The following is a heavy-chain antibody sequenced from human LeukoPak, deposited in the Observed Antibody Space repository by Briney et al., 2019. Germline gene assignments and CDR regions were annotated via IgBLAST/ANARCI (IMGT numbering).Heavy chain of an antibody. D-gene: IGHD3-10*01. Sequence: PSETLSLTCAVYGGSFSGYYWSWIRQPPGKGLEWIGGIKHSGSTNYNPSPKSRVTISVNTSKNQFSMKLSSVTAANTAVNYCARCVKTYYYGSGSYMVGPLNSSHTYYFDYWGQGTLVTVSS. CDR2: IKHSGST. J-gene: IGHJ4*02. CDR3: ARCVKTYYYGSGSYMVGPLNSSHTYYFDY. V-gene: IGHV4-34*01. CDR1: GGSFSGYY.